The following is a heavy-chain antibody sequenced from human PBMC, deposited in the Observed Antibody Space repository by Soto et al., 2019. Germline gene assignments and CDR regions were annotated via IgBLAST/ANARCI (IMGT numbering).Heavy chain of an antibody. CDR1: GDTFKNCV. D-gene: IGHD3-10*01. Sequence: QVQVVQSGVEVRRPGSSVKVSCKASGDTFKNCVISWVRQAPGQGLEWMGGIIPLFGTTDFAQRFQGRLTITTDESTTTAYMELSRLRSEDTATYYCAAELGFGKLSVVWGQGTTVLLSS. CDR3: AAELGFGKLSVV. CDR2: IIPLFGTT. J-gene: IGHJ6*01. V-gene: IGHV1-69*01.